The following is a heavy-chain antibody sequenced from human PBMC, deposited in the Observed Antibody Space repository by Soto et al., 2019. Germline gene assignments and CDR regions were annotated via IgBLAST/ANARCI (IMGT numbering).Heavy chain of an antibody. CDR2: IYSGGST. CDR3: ASLVSPSFGEVFPTYYYYYYMDI. CDR1: GFTVSSNY. Sequence: PGGSLRLSCAASGFTVSSNYMSWVRQAPGKGLEWVSVIYSGGSTYYADSVKGRFTISRDNSKNTLYLQMNSLRAEDTAVYYCASLVSPSFGEVFPTYYYYYYMDIWGKGTTVTVSS. D-gene: IGHD3-10*01. V-gene: IGHV3-66*01. J-gene: IGHJ6*03.